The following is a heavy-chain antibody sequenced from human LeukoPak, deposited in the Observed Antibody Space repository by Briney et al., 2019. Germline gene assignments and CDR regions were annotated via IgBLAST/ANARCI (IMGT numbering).Heavy chain of an antibody. CDR2: IYYSGST. V-gene: IGHV4-39*07. CDR1: GGSISSSSYY. Sequence: SETLSLTCTVSGGSISSSSYYWVWIRQPPGKGLEWIGSIYYSGSTYYNPSLKSRVTISVDTSKNQFSLKLSSVTAADTAVYYCARVIEGGYSYGSYYYYMDVWGKGTTVTISS. D-gene: IGHD5-18*01. J-gene: IGHJ6*03. CDR3: ARVIEGGYSYGSYYYYMDV.